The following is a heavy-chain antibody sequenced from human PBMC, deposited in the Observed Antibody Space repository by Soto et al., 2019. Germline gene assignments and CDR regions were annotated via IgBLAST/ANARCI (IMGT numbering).Heavy chain of an antibody. Sequence: TVSGGSISSGGYYWSWIRQHPGKGLEWIGYIYYSGSTYYNPSLKSRVTISVDTSKNQFSLKLSSVTAADTAVYYCARVLSIAATKRFDPWGQGTLVTVSS. V-gene: IGHV4-31*03. CDR3: ARVLSIAATKRFDP. J-gene: IGHJ5*02. D-gene: IGHD6-6*01. CDR2: IYYSGST. CDR1: GGSISSGGYY.